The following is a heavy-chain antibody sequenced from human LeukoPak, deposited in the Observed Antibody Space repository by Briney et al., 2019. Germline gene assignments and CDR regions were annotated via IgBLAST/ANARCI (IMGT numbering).Heavy chain of an antibody. D-gene: IGHD4-23*01. Sequence: GGSLRLPCAASGFTFSSYAMSWVRQAPGKGLEWVSAISGSGGSTYYADSAKGRFTISRDNSKNTLYLQMNSLRAEDTAVYYCAKDSAVIGSIDYYYGMDVWGQGTTVTVSS. V-gene: IGHV3-23*01. CDR2: ISGSGGST. CDR3: AKDSAVIGSIDYYYGMDV. J-gene: IGHJ6*02. CDR1: GFTFSSYA.